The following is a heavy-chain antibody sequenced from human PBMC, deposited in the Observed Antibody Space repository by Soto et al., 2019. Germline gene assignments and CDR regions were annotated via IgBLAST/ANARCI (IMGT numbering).Heavy chain of an antibody. J-gene: IGHJ6*03. CDR1: GYTFTSYD. CDR3: AEVVVPAAIDYYYYYVDV. V-gene: IGHV1-8*01. Sequence: GASVKVSCKASGYTFTSYDINWVRQATGQGLEWMGWMNPNSGNTGYAQKFQGRVTMTRNTSISTAYMELSSLRSEDTAVYYCAEVVVPAAIDYYYYYVDVWGKGTTVTVSS. D-gene: IGHD2-2*01. CDR2: MNPNSGNT.